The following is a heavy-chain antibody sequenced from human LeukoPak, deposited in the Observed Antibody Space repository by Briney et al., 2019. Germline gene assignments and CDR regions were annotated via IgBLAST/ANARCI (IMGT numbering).Heavy chain of an antibody. J-gene: IGHJ5*02. V-gene: IGHV3-23*01. CDR1: GFTFSSSA. D-gene: IGHD5-24*01. Sequence: GGSLRLSCAASGFTFSSSAMSWVRQAPGKGLEWVSAISGSGGSTYYADSVKGRFTISRDNSKNTLYLQMNSLRAEDTAVYYCAKDLKRWLQLKYNWFDPWGQGTLVTVSS. CDR2: ISGSGGST. CDR3: AKDLKRWLQLKYNWFDP.